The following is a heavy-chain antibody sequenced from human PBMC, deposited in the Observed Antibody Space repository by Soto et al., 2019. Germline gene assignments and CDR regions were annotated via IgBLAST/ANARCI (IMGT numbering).Heavy chain of an antibody. CDR1: GGTFSSYA. CDR3: ARVPDPYSSGYCFDY. V-gene: IGHV1-69*13. D-gene: IGHD3-22*01. CDR2: IIPIFGTA. J-gene: IGHJ4*02. Sequence: ASVKVSCKASGGTFSSYAISWVRQAPGQGLEWMGGIIPIFGTANYAQKFQGRVTITADESTSTAYMELSSLRSEDTAVYYCARVPDPYSSGYCFDYWGQGTLVTVSS.